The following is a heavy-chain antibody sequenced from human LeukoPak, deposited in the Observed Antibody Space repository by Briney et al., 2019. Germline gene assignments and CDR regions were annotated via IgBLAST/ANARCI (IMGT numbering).Heavy chain of an antibody. J-gene: IGHJ4*02. V-gene: IGHV3-21*01. CDR3: ARVDGYNLDY. D-gene: IGHD5-24*01. CDR2: ISSSSSYI. Sequence: GGSLRLSCAASGFTFSSYSMNWVRQAPGKGLEWVSSISSSSSYIYYADSVKGQFTISKDNAKNSLYLQMNSLRAEDTAVYYCARVDGYNLDYWGQGTLVTVSS. CDR1: GFTFSSYS.